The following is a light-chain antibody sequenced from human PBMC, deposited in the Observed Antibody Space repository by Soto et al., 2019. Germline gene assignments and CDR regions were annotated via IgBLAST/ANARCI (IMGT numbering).Light chain of an antibody. J-gene: IGLJ2*01. CDR1: SSDVRSYNL. V-gene: IGLV2-23*02. CDR2: EVS. CDR3: CSYAGSSIVV. Sequence: QSALTQPASVSGSPGQSITISCTGTSSDVRSYNLVSWYQQHPGKAPKLMIYEVSKRPSGVSNRFSGSKSGNTASLTISGLQAEDEADYYCCSYAGSSIVVFGGGTQLTVL.